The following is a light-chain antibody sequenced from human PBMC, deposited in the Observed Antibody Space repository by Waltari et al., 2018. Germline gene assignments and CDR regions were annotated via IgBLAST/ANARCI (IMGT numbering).Light chain of an antibody. V-gene: IGKV1-39*01. Sequence: DIEMTQSPSSLPASIGDTVSMTCRASQTISSALNWYQQKPGKAPKLLVYHASTLQNGVPSRFSGRGSGTNFALIINDLQPEDFGTYYCQQSYDTLWSFGPGTTVDIK. CDR3: QQSYDTLWS. CDR2: HAS. J-gene: IGKJ1*01. CDR1: QTISSA.